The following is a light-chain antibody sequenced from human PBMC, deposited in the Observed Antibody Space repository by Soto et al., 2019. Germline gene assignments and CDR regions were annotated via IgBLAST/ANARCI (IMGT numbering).Light chain of an antibody. J-gene: IGKJ1*01. V-gene: IGKV3-15*01. CDR1: ESISNR. CDR2: GAS. CDR3: QQSSDWPPWT. Sequence: EIVMTQSPATLSVSPGERATLSCRASESISNRLAWYQQKFGQAPRLLLYGASTRATGIPDRFRGSGSGTEFTLTISSLQSEDFAVYYCQQSSDWPPWTSGQGTKVEIK.